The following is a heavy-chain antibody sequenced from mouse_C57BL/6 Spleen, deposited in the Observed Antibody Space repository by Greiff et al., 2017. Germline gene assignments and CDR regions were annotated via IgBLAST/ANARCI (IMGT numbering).Heavy chain of an antibody. CDR1: GYTFTSYW. D-gene: IGHD1-1*01. Sequence: QVHVKQSGAELVKPGASVKVSCKASGYTFTSYWMHWVKQRPGQGLEWIGRIHPSDSDTNYNQKFKGKATLTVDKSSSTAYMQLSSLTSEDPAVYYCAIVDSYYGSSYDYFDYWGQGTTLTVSS. CDR3: AIVDSYYGSSYDYFDY. CDR2: IHPSDSDT. V-gene: IGHV1-74*01. J-gene: IGHJ2*01.